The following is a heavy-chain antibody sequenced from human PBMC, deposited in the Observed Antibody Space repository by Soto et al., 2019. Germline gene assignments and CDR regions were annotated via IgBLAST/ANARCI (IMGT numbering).Heavy chain of an antibody. CDR2: IYYSGST. V-gene: IGHV4-39*01. CDR1: GGSISSSSYY. D-gene: IGHD6-13*01. J-gene: IGHJ5*02. CDR3: AKLEQLVVNWFDP. Sequence: QLQLQESGPGLVKPSETLSLTCTVSGGSISSSSYYWGWIRQPPGKGLEWIGSIYYSGSTYYNPSLKSRVTISVDTSKNQCSLKLSSVTAADTAVYYCAKLEQLVVNWFDPWGQGTLVTVSS.